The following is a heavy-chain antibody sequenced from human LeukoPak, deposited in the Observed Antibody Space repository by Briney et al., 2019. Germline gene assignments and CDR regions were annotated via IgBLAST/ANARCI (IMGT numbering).Heavy chain of an antibody. CDR1: GYTFTGYY. CDR3: ARRPVAGTYNWFDP. J-gene: IGHJ5*02. Sequence: ASVKVSCKASGYTFTGYYMHWVRQAPGQGLEWMGWMNPNSGNTGYAQKFQGRVTITRNTSISTAYMELSSLRSEDTAVYYCARRPVAGTYNWFDPWGQGTLVTVSS. D-gene: IGHD6-19*01. CDR2: MNPNSGNT. V-gene: IGHV1-8*02.